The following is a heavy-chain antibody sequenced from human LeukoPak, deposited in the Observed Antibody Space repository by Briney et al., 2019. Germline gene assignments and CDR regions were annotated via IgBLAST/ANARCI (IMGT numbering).Heavy chain of an antibody. CDR3: ARGFKYSSGWYYFDY. CDR2: IYSGGST. V-gene: IGHV3-53*01. Sequence: GGSLRLSCAASGFTFSDHYMDWVRQAPGKGLEWVSVIYSGGSTYYADSVKGRFTISRDNSKNTLYLQMNSLRAEDTAVYYCARGFKYSSGWYYFDYWGQGTLVTVSS. D-gene: IGHD6-19*01. J-gene: IGHJ4*02. CDR1: GFTFSDHY.